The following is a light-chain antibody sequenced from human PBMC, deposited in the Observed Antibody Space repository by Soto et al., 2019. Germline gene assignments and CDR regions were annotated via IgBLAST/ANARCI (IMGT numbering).Light chain of an antibody. Sequence: QSALTQPASVSGSPGQSITVSCTGTNSDVGAYDYVSWYQHHPGKAPKLIIYEVTNRPSGVSNRFSGSKSGNTASLTISGLQAEDEADYYCNSYTRSTKYVFGTGTKVTVL. CDR1: NSDVGAYDY. V-gene: IGLV2-14*01. CDR3: NSYTRSTKYV. CDR2: EVT. J-gene: IGLJ1*01.